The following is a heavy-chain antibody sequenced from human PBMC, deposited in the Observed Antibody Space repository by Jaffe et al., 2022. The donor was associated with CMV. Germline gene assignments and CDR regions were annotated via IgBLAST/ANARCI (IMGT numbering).Heavy chain of an antibody. CDR3: AKEWRGSGWSGFDAFDI. D-gene: IGHD6-19*01. CDR2: ISGSGGST. V-gene: IGHV3-23*01. J-gene: IGHJ3*02. Sequence: EVQLLESGGGLVQPGGSLRLSCAASGFTFSSYAMSWVRQAPGKGLEWVSAISGSGGSTYYADSVKGRFTISRDNSKNTLYLQMNSLRAEDTAVYYCAKEWRGSGWSGFDAFDIWGQGTMVTVSS. CDR1: GFTFSSYA.